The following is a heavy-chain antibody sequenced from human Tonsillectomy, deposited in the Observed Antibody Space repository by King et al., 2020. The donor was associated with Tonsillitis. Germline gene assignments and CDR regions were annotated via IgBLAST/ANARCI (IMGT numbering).Heavy chain of an antibody. Sequence: VQLVESGAEVKKPGSSVKVSCKASGGTFSGYAITWVRQAPGQGLEWMGGIIPIFGTANYAQKFQGRVTIIADESTSTAYMELSSLRSEDTAVYYCARDLGYCSSSSCSISDYWGQGTLATVSS. CDR2: IIPIFGTA. D-gene: IGHD2-2*01. CDR1: GGTFSGYA. CDR3: ARDLGYCSSSSCSISDY. J-gene: IGHJ4*02. V-gene: IGHV1-69*01.